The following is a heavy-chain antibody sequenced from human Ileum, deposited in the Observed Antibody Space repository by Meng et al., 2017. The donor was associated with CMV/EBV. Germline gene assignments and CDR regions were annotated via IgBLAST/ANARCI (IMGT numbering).Heavy chain of an antibody. J-gene: IGHJ5*02. V-gene: IGHV3-21*01. CDR1: GFSFSSYS. D-gene: IGHD3-16*01. Sequence: CAASGFSFSSYSMNWVRQAPGKGLEWVSSISSSSSYIYYADSVKGRFTISRDNAKNSLYLQMNSLRAEDTAVYYCARGGGPGNWFDPWGQGTLVTVSS. CDR3: ARGGGPGNWFDP. CDR2: ISSSSSYI.